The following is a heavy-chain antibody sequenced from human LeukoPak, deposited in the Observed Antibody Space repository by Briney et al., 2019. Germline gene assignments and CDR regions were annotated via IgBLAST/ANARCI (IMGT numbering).Heavy chain of an antibody. D-gene: IGHD5-18*01. CDR1: GGSISGSSYY. CDR3: VRQCMGYSHGYFDY. CDR2: IYYTGRD. V-gene: IGHV4-39*01. J-gene: IGHJ4*02. Sequence: SETVSLTCTVSGGSISGSSYYWGWIRQPPGKGLEWLGSIYYTGRDYYNPSLKSRVTTSVDTSKNQFSLALSSVTAADTAVYYCVRQCMGYSHGYFDYWGQGSLVTVSS.